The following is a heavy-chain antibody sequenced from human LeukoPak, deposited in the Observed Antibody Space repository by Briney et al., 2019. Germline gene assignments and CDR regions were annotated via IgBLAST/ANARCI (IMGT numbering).Heavy chain of an antibody. J-gene: IGHJ6*02. CDR1: GFTFSSYA. D-gene: IGHD3-3*01. Sequence: GGSLRLSCAASGFTFSSYAMDWVRQAPGKGLEWVAVISYDGSNKYYADSVKGRFTISRDNSKNTLYLQMNSLRAEDTAVYYCARDLGYDFWSGVMDVWGQGTTVTVSS. CDR2: ISYDGSNK. CDR3: ARDLGYDFWSGVMDV. V-gene: IGHV3-30-3*01.